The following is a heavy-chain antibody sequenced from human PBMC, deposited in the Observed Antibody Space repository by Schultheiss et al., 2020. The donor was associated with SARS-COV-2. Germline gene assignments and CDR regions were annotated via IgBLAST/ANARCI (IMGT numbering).Heavy chain of an antibody. D-gene: IGHD3-10*01. Sequence: GGSLRLSCAASGFTFSRYGIHWVRQAPGKGLEWVTVIWYDGSNKYYADSVKGRFTISRDNAKNSLYLQMNSLRAEDTAVYYCARGCYGSGSCPVDHWGQGTLVTVSS. V-gene: IGHV3-33*01. CDR2: IWYDGSNK. J-gene: IGHJ4*02. CDR1: GFTFSRYG. CDR3: ARGCYGSGSCPVDH.